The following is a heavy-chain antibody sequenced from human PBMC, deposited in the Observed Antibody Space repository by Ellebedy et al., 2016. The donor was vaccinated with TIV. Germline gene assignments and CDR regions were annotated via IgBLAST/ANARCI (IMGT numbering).Heavy chain of an antibody. CDR3: ARGGSDMDV. J-gene: IGHJ6*03. CDR2: IKEDGSEK. V-gene: IGHV3-7*01. Sequence: GESLKISXAVSGFTFSSYWMSWVRQAPGKGLEWVANIKEDGSEKNYVDSVKGRFTISRDNAKYSLYLQMNSLRAEDTAVYYCARGGSDMDVWGKGTTVTVSS. D-gene: IGHD3-16*01. CDR1: GFTFSSYW.